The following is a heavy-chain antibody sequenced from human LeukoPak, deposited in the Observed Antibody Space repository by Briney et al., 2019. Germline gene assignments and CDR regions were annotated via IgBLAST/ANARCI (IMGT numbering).Heavy chain of an antibody. CDR1: GGSISSSSYY. CDR3: ARQERDYYDSSGFPKDAFDI. J-gene: IGHJ3*02. V-gene: IGHV4-39*07. CDR2: IYYSGST. Sequence: SETLSLTCTVSGGSISSSSYYWGWFRQPPGKGPEYIGSIYYSGSTYYNPSLQSRVTISVDTSKNQFSLKLSSVTAADTAVYYCARQERDYYDSSGFPKDAFDIWGQGAMVTVSS. D-gene: IGHD3-22*01.